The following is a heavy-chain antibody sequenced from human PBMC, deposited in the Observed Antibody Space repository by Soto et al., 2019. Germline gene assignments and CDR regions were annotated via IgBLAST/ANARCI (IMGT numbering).Heavy chain of an antibody. Sequence: QVQLVQSGAEVKKPGSSVKVSCKASGGTFSSLAISWVRQAPGQGLEWMGGLVPVFGTANYAQKFQDRVTITADKSTSTSYMELSSLRSEDTALYYCARSPGVFDYWGQGTLVTVSS. D-gene: IGHD3-10*01. V-gene: IGHV1-69*06. J-gene: IGHJ4*02. CDR2: LVPVFGTA. CDR1: GGTFSSLA. CDR3: ARSPGVFDY.